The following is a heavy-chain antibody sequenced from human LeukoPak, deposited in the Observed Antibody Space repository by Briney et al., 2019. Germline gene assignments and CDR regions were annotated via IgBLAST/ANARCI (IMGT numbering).Heavy chain of an antibody. CDR2: IYYSGST. D-gene: IGHD4-17*01. Sequence: NPSETLSLTCTVSGGSISSYYWSWIRQPPGKGLEWIGYIYYSGSTNYNPSLKSRVTISVDTSKNQFSLKLSSVTAADTAVYYCARVKVGEFDYWGQGTLVTLSS. V-gene: IGHV4-59*01. J-gene: IGHJ4*02. CDR1: GGSISSYY. CDR3: ARVKVGEFDY.